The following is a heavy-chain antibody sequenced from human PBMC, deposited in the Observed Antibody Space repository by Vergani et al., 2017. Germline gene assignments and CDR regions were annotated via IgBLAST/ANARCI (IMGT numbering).Heavy chain of an antibody. CDR2: MNPNSGNT. CDR1: GYTFTSYD. J-gene: IGHJ2*01. CDR3: ARGAWEQLVRPDYWYFDL. Sequence: QVQLVQSGAEVKKPGASVKVSCKASGYTFTSYDINWVRQATGQGIEWMGWMNPNSGNTGYAQKFQGRVTMTRNTSISTAYMELSSLRSEDTAVYYCARGAWEQLVRPDYWYFDLWGRGTLVTVSS. D-gene: IGHD6-13*01. V-gene: IGHV1-8*01.